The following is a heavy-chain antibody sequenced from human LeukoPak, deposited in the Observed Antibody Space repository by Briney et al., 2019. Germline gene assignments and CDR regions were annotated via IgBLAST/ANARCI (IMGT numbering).Heavy chain of an antibody. Sequence: SQTLSLTCAISGDSVSSNNAVWNWIRQSPSRGLEWLGKTYYRSKWLNDSAVSVKSRITINPDTSKNQISLQLSSVTPEDTAVYYCARSLWGGALDIWGQGTTVAVSS. CDR2: TYYRSKWLN. D-gene: IGHD3-16*01. CDR3: ARSLWGGALDI. CDR1: GDSVSSNNAV. V-gene: IGHV6-1*01. J-gene: IGHJ3*02.